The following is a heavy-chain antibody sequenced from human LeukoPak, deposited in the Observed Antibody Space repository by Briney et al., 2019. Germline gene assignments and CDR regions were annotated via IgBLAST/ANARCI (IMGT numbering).Heavy chain of an antibody. D-gene: IGHD2-15*01. V-gene: IGHV3-23*01. Sequence: GGSLRLSCAASGFTFSSYAMSWVRQAPGKGLEWVSAISGSGGSTYYADSVKGRFTISRDNSKNTLYLQMNSLRAEDTAVYYCAKDLAATYYYYDGMDVWGQGTTVTVSS. CDR3: AKDLAATYYYYDGMDV. CDR1: GFTFSSYA. J-gene: IGHJ6*02. CDR2: ISGSGGST.